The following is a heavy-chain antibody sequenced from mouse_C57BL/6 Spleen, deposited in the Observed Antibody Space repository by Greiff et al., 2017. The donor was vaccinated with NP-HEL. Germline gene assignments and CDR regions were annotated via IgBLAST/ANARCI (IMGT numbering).Heavy chain of an antibody. V-gene: IGHV10-3*01. D-gene: IGHD1-1*01. CDR1: GFTFNTYA. CDR2: IRSKSSNYAT. J-gene: IGHJ4*01. Sequence: EVKVVESGGGLVQPKGSLKLSCAASGFTFNTYAMHWVRQAPGKGLEWVARIRSKSSNYATYYADSVKDRFTISRDDSQSMLYLQMNNLKTEDTAMYYCVREGDYYGSSYDYAMDYWGQGTSVTVSS. CDR3: VREGDYYGSSYDYAMDY.